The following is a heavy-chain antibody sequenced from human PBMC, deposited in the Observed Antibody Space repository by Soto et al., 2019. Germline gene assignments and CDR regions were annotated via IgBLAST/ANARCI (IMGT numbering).Heavy chain of an antibody. CDR2: IYYSGST. Sequence: SEPLSLTCPVSGGSISSSSYYWGWIRQPPGKGLEWIGSIYYSGSTYYNPSLKSRVTISVDTSKNQFSLKLSSVTAADSAVYYCARLRWWGSYSFALDNWGQGTIVTASS. J-gene: IGHJ3*02. D-gene: IGHD1-26*01. CDR3: ARLRWWGSYSFALDN. CDR1: GGSISSSSYY. V-gene: IGHV4-39*01.